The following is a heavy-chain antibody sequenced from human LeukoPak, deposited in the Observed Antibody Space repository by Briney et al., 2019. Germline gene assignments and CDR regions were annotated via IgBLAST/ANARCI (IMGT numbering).Heavy chain of an antibody. CDR1: GYTFTGYY. Sequence: ASVKVSSKASGYTFTGYYMHWVRQAPGQGLEWMGWINPNSGGTNYAQKFQGRVTMTRDTSISTAYMELSRLRSDDTAVYYCARRGRDGYKAPDYYYGMDVWGQGTTVTVSS. V-gene: IGHV1-2*02. CDR3: ARRGRDGYKAPDYYYGMDV. D-gene: IGHD5-24*01. CDR2: INPNSGGT. J-gene: IGHJ6*02.